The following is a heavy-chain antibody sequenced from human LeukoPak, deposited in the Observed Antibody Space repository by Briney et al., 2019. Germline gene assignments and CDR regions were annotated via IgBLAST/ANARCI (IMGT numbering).Heavy chain of an antibody. CDR2: ISGSGADT. D-gene: IGHD3-10*01. V-gene: IGHV3-23*01. CDR3: AKDLGGEGGSGFPGQ. Sequence: PGGSLRLSCAACGFAFSSYSMSWVRQAPGKGREWVSAISGSGADTYYTDSVKGRFTISRDNSKTTLFLQMNSLRAEDTAIYYCAKDLGGEGGSGFPGQWGQGTLVTVSS. CDR1: GFAFSSYS. J-gene: IGHJ4*02.